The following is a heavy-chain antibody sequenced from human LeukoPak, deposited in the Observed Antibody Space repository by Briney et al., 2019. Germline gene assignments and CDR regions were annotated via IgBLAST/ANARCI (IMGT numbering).Heavy chain of an antibody. V-gene: IGHV4-38-2*02. CDR3: ARRGSGWYLDAFDI. Sequence: PSETLSLTCTVSGYSISSGYYWGWIRQPPGKGLEWIGSIYHSGSTYYNPSLKSRVTISVDTSKNQFSLKLSSVTAADTAVYYCARRGSGWYLDAFDIWGQGTMVTVSS. CDR1: GYSISSGYY. CDR2: IYHSGST. J-gene: IGHJ3*02. D-gene: IGHD6-19*01.